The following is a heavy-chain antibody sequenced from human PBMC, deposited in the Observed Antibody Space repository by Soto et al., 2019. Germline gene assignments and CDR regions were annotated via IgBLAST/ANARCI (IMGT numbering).Heavy chain of an antibody. Sequence: ASVKVSCKASGYTFTGYYMHWVRQAPGQGLEWMGWINPNSGGTNYAQKFQGWVTRTRDTSISTAYMGLSRLRSDDTAVYYCARDKEITMVRGVMGGLDYYYYGMDVWGQGTTVTVSS. CDR1: GYTFTGYY. J-gene: IGHJ6*02. V-gene: IGHV1-2*04. CDR2: INPNSGGT. CDR3: ARDKEITMVRGVMGGLDYYYYGMDV. D-gene: IGHD3-10*01.